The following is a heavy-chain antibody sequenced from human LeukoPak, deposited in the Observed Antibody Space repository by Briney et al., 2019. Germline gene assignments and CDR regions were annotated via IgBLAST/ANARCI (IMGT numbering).Heavy chain of an antibody. D-gene: IGHD6-13*01. Sequence: GGSLRLSCAASGFTFSSSAMSWVRQVPGKGLEWVSAISGSGGSTYYADSVKGRFTISRDNSKNTLYLQMNSLRAEDTAVYYCAKDRIAAAFSYYFDYWGQGTLVTVSS. CDR1: GFTFSSSA. CDR2: ISGSGGST. V-gene: IGHV3-23*01. J-gene: IGHJ4*01. CDR3: AKDRIAAAFSYYFDY.